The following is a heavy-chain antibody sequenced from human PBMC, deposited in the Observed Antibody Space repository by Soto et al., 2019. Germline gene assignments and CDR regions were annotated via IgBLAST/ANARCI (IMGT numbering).Heavy chain of an antibody. CDR2: ISSGSSTI. D-gene: IGHD5-18*01. CDR3: ARVLAFTVDTAMATEDYYYYYYGMDV. CDR1: VFTFMSYG. Sequence: GSLSLSCSASVFTFMSYGMNWVVQAPGKGLECVSYISSGSSTIDYADSVKGGLTISGDNSKNSLYLQMNSLRDEDTAVYYCARVLAFTVDTAMATEDYYYYYYGMDVWGQGTTVTVAS. J-gene: IGHJ6*02. V-gene: IGHV3-48*02.